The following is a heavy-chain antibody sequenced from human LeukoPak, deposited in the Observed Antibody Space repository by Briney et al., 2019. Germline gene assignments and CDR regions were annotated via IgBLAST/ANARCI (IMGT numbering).Heavy chain of an antibody. J-gene: IGHJ6*03. D-gene: IGHD2-2*01. CDR1: GFNLKTYS. CDR2: ITSDSAFM. CDR3: ARDGDIVVVPAPFTSYYYMDV. V-gene: IGHV3-21*05. Sequence: PGGSLRLSCAASGFNLKTYSINWVRQAPGKGLEWISYITSDSAFMYYADSVKGRFTISRDNAKNSLYLQMNSLRAEDTAVYYCARDGDIVVVPAPFTSYYYMDVWGKGTTVTVSS.